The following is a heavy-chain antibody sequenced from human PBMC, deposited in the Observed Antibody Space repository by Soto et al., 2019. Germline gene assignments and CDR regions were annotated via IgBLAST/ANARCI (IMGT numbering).Heavy chain of an antibody. D-gene: IGHD6-13*01. J-gene: IGHJ6*02. V-gene: IGHV4-34*01. CDR1: GGSFSGYY. CDR3: ASSGDYIAAAGPDPDAYYYYGMDV. CDR2: INHSGST. Sequence: QVQLQQWGAGLLKPSETLSLTCAVYGGSFSGYYWSWIRQPPGKGLEWIGEINHSGSTNYNPSLKSRVTISVDTSKNPFSLKLSSVTAADTAVYYCASSGDYIAAAGPDPDAYYYYGMDVWGQGTTVTVSS.